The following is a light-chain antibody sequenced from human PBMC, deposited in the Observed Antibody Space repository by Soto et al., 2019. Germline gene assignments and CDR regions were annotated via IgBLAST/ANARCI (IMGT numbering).Light chain of an antibody. CDR2: DVL. V-gene: IGKV1-33*01. CDR3: QQYDKRPIT. Sequence: DIQMTQSPSSLSASVGDRVTISCQASQDINNDLNWFQQKPGKAPKLLIYDVLNLETGVPSRFSVSGSGAYFTLTISSLQPEDIATYYFQQYDKRPITFGQGTRLEIK. J-gene: IGKJ5*01. CDR1: QDINND.